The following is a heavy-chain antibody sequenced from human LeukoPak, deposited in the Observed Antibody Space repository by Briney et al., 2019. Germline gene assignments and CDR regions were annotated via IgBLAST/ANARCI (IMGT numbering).Heavy chain of an antibody. D-gene: IGHD2-2*01. CDR2: VRSDGTTK. J-gene: IGHJ4*02. Sequence: GGSLRLSCAASGFTFSSHGMHWVRQAPGKGLEWVAFVRSDGTTKYYADSVKGRFTISRDNSKNTMYLQMNSLRAEDTAVYYCAKDQPRAYFDYWGQGTLVTVSS. V-gene: IGHV3-30*02. CDR3: AKDQPRAYFDY. CDR1: GFTFSSHG.